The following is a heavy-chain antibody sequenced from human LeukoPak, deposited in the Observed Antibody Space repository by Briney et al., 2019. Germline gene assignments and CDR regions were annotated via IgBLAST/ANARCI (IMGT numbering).Heavy chain of an antibody. CDR1: GFTFNTYA. CDR3: ARDPTRCSGGSCYSPAFQH. D-gene: IGHD2-15*01. J-gene: IGHJ1*01. V-gene: IGHV3-30*04. CDR2: ISYDGSHK. Sequence: GRSLRLSCAASGFTFNTYAMHWVRQAPGKGLEWVALISYDGSHKYYADSVKGRFTISRDNSKNTLYLQMNRLRAEDTAVYYCARDPTRCSGGSCYSPAFQHWGQGTLVTVYS.